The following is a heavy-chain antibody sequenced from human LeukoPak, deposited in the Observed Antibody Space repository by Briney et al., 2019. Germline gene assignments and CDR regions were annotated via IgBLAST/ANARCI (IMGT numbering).Heavy chain of an antibody. D-gene: IGHD3-22*01. J-gene: IGHJ4*02. CDR1: GGTFSSYA. CDR2: IIPIFGTA. Sequence: GASVKVSCKASGGTFSSYAMSWVRQAPGQGLEWMGGIIPIFGTANYAQKFQGRVTITTDESTSTAYMELSSLRSEDTAVYYCARLGRYYYDSSGYYHKYFDYWGQGTLVTVSS. V-gene: IGHV1-69*05. CDR3: ARLGRYYYDSSGYYHKYFDY.